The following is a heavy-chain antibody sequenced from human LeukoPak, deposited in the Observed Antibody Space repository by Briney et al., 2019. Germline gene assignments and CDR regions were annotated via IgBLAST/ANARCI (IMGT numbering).Heavy chain of an antibody. J-gene: IGHJ4*02. D-gene: IGHD2-15*01. CDR3: AKDSGAYCSGGSCYRGYFHN. V-gene: IGHV3-48*02. Sequence: GGSLRLSCAASGFTFSDYSMNWVRQAPGKGLEWVSYINSRSTTIFYADSVKGRFTISRDNAKNSLYLQMNSLRDEDTAVYHCAKDSGAYCSGGSCYRGYFHNWGQGTLVTVSS. CDR1: GFTFSDYS. CDR2: INSRSTTI.